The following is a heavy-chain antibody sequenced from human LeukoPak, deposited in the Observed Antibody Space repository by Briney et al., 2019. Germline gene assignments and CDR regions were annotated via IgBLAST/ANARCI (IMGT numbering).Heavy chain of an antibody. CDR1: GFTFSSYE. Sequence: QPGGSLRLSCAASGFTFSSYEMNWVRQAPGKGLEWVSYIGSSGSTIYYADSVKGRFTISRDNAKNSLYLQMNSLRAEDTAVYYCAREPRMVVHFDYWGQGTLVTVSS. J-gene: IGHJ4*02. V-gene: IGHV3-48*03. CDR2: IGSSGSTI. D-gene: IGHD2-15*01. CDR3: AREPRMVVHFDY.